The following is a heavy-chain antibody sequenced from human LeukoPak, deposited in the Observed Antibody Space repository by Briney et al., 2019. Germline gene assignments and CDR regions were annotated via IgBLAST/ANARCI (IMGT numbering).Heavy chain of an antibody. CDR3: AREWRGCSSTSCSLRPHNWFDP. CDR1: GYTFTSYY. D-gene: IGHD2-2*01. CDR2: INPSGGST. J-gene: IGHJ5*02. Sequence: ASVKVSCKASGYTFTSYYMHWVRQAPGQGLEWMGIINPSGGSTSYAQKFQGRVTMTRDTSTSTVYMELSSLRSEDTAVYYYAREWRGCSSTSCSLRPHNWFDPWGQGTLVTVSS. V-gene: IGHV1-46*01.